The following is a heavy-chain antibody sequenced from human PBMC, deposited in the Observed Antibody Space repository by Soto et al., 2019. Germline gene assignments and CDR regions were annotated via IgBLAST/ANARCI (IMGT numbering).Heavy chain of an antibody. J-gene: IGHJ6*03. Sequence: PWGSQRLPCTASGGNVSSLCSRRIRKDPGKGLEWVSVIYSGGSTYYADSVKGRFTISRDNSKNTLYLQMNSLRAEDTAVYYCARFSFSRNRPLAGYYYYIDVCGKRTTLTVSS. CDR2: IYSGGST. V-gene: IGHV3-66*01. CDR3: ARFSFSRNRPLAGYYYYIDV. D-gene: IGHD1-1*01. CDR1: GGNVSSLC.